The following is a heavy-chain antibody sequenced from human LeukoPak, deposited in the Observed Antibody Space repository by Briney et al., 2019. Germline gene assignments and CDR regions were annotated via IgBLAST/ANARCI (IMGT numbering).Heavy chain of an antibody. CDR3: ARDGGLHTNFDY. J-gene: IGHJ4*02. CDR2: ISWNSGSI. Sequence: PGRSLRLSCAASGFTFDDYAMHWVRQAPGKGLEWVSGISWNSGSIGYADSVKGRFTTSRDNANNFLYLQMNSLRGEDTAVYYCARDGGLHTNFDYWGQGTLVTVSS. V-gene: IGHV3-9*01. CDR1: GFTFDDYA. D-gene: IGHD5-12*01.